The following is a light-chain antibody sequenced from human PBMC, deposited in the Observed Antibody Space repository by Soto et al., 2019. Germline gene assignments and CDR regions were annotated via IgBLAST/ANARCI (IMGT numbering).Light chain of an antibody. CDR2: AAS. J-gene: IGKJ1*01. V-gene: IGKV1-39*01. Sequence: DIQRTQSPSSLSASVGDRVTITCRASQSISSYLNRYQQKPGKAPKHLIYAASSLQSGVPSRFSGSGSGTDFTLTISALQPEDFATYYCQQSYSRRTLGQATDVDI. CDR1: QSISSY. CDR3: QQSYSRRT.